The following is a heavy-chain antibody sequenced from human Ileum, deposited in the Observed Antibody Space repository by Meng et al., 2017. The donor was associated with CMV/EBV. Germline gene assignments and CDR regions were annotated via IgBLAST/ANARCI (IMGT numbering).Heavy chain of an antibody. V-gene: IGHV4-61*02. CDR1: GGSVNSGNYY. CDR3: TSEPPGE. J-gene: IGHJ4*02. Sequence: QVPLPRPGPGLVKPSQTLSLTCVVSGGSVNSGNYYWGWVRQPAGKGLEWIGRIYTNGRAGYNPSLKSRVTISMDTSDNQFSLTLNSVTAADTAVYYCTSEPPGEWGRGTLVTVSS. CDR2: IYTNGRA. D-gene: IGHD1-14*01.